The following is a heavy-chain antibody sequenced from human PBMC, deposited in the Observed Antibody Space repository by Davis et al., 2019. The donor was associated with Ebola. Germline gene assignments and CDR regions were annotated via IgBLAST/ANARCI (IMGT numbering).Heavy chain of an antibody. CDR3: AREGRYCSSTSCYWDV. J-gene: IGHJ4*02. CDR1: GFTFSDYY. V-gene: IGHV3-11*06. CDR2: ISSSSSYT. D-gene: IGHD2-2*01. Sequence: GESLKLPCAAPGFTFSDYYMSWIRQAPGKGLEWVSYISSSSSYTNYADSVKGRFTISRDNAKNSLYLQMNSLRAEDTAVYYCAREGRYCSSTSCYWDVWGQGTLVTVSS.